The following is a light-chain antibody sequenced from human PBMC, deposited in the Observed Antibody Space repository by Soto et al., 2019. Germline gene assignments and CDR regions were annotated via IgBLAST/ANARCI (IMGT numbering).Light chain of an antibody. Sequence: EIVLTQSPATLSVSPGDRATLSCRASQYIGSTIAWYQQRSGQAPRLLIFDASSRATGIPDRFSGSGSGTDFTLTISRLEPEDFAVYYCHQYDSWTFGQGTKVDIK. CDR1: QYIGST. CDR3: HQYDSWT. CDR2: DAS. J-gene: IGKJ1*01. V-gene: IGKV3-20*01.